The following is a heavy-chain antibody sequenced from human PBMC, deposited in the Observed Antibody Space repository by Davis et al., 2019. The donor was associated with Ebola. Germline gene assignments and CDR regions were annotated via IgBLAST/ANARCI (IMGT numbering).Heavy chain of an antibody. CDR1: GYTFTSYY. J-gene: IGHJ4*02. Sequence: ASVKVSCKASGYTFTSYYMHWVRQAPGQGIEWMGIINPSGGSTSYGQKFQGRVTMTRDTSTSTVYMELSSLRSEDTAVYYCARDRSDFWGFAYWGQGTLVTVSS. CDR2: INPSGGST. D-gene: IGHD3/OR15-3a*01. CDR3: ARDRSDFWGFAY. V-gene: IGHV1-46*01.